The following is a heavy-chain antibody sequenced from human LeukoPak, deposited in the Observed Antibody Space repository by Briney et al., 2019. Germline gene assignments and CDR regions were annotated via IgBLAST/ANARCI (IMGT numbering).Heavy chain of an antibody. CDR1: GFTFSSYW. J-gene: IGHJ4*02. V-gene: IGHV3-74*01. CDR3: ARAAVVVVPAAMPWY. CDR2: INSDGSST. Sequence: GGSLRLSCAASGFTFSSYWMHWVRQAPGKGLVWVSRINSDGSSTSYADSVKGRFTISRDNAKNTLYLQMNSLRAEDTAVYYCARAAVVVVPAAMPWYWGQGTLVTVSS. D-gene: IGHD2-2*01.